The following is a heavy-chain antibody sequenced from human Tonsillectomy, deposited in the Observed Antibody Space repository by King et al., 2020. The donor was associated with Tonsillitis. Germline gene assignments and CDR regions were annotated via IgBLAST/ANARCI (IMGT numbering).Heavy chain of an antibody. V-gene: IGHV4-61*02. Sequence: LQLQESGPGLVKPSQTLSLTCTVSGGSISSGSYYWSWIRQPAGKGLEWIGRIYTSGSTKYNPSLKSRVTISVDTSKNQFSLKLSSVTAADTAVYYCARGSITGDFAYWGQGTLVTVSS. CDR3: ARGSITGDFAY. CDR1: GGSISSGSYY. D-gene: IGHD1-20*01. J-gene: IGHJ4*02. CDR2: IYTSGST.